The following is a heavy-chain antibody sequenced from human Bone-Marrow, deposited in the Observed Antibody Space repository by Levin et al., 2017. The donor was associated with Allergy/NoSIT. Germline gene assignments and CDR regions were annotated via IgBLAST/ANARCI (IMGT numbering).Heavy chain of an antibody. Sequence: ASVKVSCKASGDTFSSYTINWVRQAPGQGLEWMGGLIPVFGTPNYAQKFQGRVTITEDKSTNTAYLELSSLRSEDTAVYYCATVARDFWRAPLDVWGQGTTVTVSS. CDR1: GDTFSSYT. CDR3: ATVARDFWRAPLDV. V-gene: IGHV1-69*06. J-gene: IGHJ6*02. CDR2: LIPVFGTP. D-gene: IGHD3-3*01.